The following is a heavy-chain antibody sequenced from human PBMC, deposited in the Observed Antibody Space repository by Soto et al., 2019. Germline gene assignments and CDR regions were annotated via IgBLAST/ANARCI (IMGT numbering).Heavy chain of an antibody. Sequence: QVQLVQSGGEVKKPGASVKVSCKASGYTFTSYGFSWVLQAPGQGLEWMGWINGYTGNTHYAQKFQGRVTMTIDTSTRTAYMELWTLISDDTAVYYCARSWVTGKGGMDVWGQGTTVTVSS. CDR1: GYTFTSYG. J-gene: IGHJ6*02. D-gene: IGHD3-16*01. CDR3: ARSWVTGKGGMDV. CDR2: INGYTGNT. V-gene: IGHV1-18*01.